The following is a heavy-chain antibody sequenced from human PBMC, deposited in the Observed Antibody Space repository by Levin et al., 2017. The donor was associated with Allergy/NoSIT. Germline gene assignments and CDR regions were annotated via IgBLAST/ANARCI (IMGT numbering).Heavy chain of an antibody. D-gene: IGHD3-10*01. CDR2: IWYDGNNK. J-gene: IGHJ4*02. Sequence: PGGSLRLSCVASGFTFSDYGLHWVRQAPGKGLEWVALIWYDGNNKFYADSVKGRFTISRDNSRNTLYVQLSSLRAEDTAIYYCARVPFGDFNRGPDYWGQGTLVTVSS. CDR1: GFTFSDYG. V-gene: IGHV3-33*01. CDR3: ARVPFGDFNRGPDY.